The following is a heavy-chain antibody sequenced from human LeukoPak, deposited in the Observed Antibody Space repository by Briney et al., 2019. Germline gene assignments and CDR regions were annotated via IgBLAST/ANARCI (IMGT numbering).Heavy chain of an antibody. D-gene: IGHD3-10*01. CDR1: GFTFSSYA. V-gene: IGHV3-30*04. CDR3: ARPGVRGVTLYYFDY. J-gene: IGHJ4*02. Sequence: GGSLRLSCAASGFTFSSYAMHWVRQAPGKGLEWVAVISYDGSNKYYADSVKGRFTISRDNSKNTLYLQMNSLRAEDTAVYYCARPGVRGVTLYYFDYWGQGTLVIVSS. CDR2: ISYDGSNK.